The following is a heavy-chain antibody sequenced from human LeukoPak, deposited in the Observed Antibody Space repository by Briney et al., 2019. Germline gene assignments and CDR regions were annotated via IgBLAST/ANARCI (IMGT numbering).Heavy chain of an antibody. Sequence: GGSLRLSCAAYGFTFSSYWMSWVRQAPGKGLEWVANIKQDGSEKYYVDSVKGRFTISRDNAKNSLYLQMNSLRAEDTAVYYCARVGETYYDFWSGYYRLYYYGMDVWGQGTTVTVSS. CDR3: ARVGETYYDFWSGYYRLYYYGMDV. V-gene: IGHV3-7*01. D-gene: IGHD3-3*01. J-gene: IGHJ6*02. CDR1: GFTFSSYW. CDR2: IKQDGSEK.